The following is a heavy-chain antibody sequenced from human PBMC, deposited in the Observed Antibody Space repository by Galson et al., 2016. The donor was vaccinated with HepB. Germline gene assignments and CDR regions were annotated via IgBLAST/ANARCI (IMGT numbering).Heavy chain of an antibody. CDR1: GYTFTSYG. CDR3: ARTATGGYWI. Sequence: SVKVSCKASGYTFTSYGISWVRQIPGQGLEWMAWISAYNGNTKYAQKYEGRVTLTTDTPTTTAYMEMRSLRSDDTAVYFCARTATGGYWIWGQGTTVTVSS. V-gene: IGHV1-18*01. D-gene: IGHD4-11*01. CDR2: ISAYNGNT. J-gene: IGHJ6*02.